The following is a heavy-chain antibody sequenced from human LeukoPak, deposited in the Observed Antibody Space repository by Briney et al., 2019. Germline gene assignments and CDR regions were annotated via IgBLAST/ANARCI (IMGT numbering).Heavy chain of an antibody. J-gene: IGHJ4*02. V-gene: IGHV3-23*01. CDR2: ISGSGGST. Sequence: GGSLRLSCAASGFTFSSYAMSWVRQAPGKGLEWVSAISGSGGSTYYADSVKGRFTISRANSKNTLYLQMNSLRAEDTAVYYCAKDERSSWTYYFDYWGQGTLVTVSS. CDR1: GFTFSSYA. CDR3: AKDERSSWTYYFDY. D-gene: IGHD6-13*01.